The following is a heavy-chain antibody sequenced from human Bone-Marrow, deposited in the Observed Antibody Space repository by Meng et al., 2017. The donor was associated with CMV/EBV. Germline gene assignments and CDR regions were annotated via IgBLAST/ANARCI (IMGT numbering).Heavy chain of an antibody. CDR1: GFTFSDYY. CDR3: ARDTRRTYYYDSSGYYQYFQH. J-gene: IGHJ1*01. D-gene: IGHD3-22*01. CDR2: ISSSGSTI. V-gene: IGHV3-11*04. Sequence: LSLTCAASGFTFSDYYMSWIRQAPGKGLEWVSYISSSGSTIYYADSVKGRFTISRDNAKNSLYLQMNSLRAEDTAVYYCARDTRRTYYYDSSGYYQYFQHWGQGTLVTVSS.